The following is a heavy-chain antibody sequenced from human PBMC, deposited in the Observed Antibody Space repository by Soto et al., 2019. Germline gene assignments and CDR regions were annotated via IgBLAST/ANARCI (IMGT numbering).Heavy chain of an antibody. CDR3: ARLPNKSPQN. CDR2: ISNDGSS. J-gene: IGHJ1*01. V-gene: IGHV3-74*01. CDR1: GFTFSSYW. Sequence: EVQLVESGGGLVQPGGSLRLSCVASGFTFSSYWMHWVRQAPGKGMVWVSSISNDGSSIYADTVKGRFTISTHDAKNTLYLQMNSLRAEDTAVYYCARLPNKSPQNWGQGTLVIVSP.